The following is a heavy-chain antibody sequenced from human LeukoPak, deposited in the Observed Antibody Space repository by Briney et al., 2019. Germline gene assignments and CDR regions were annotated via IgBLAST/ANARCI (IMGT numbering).Heavy chain of an antibody. V-gene: IGHV4-31*03. D-gene: IGHD3-10*01. J-gene: IGHJ5*02. CDR1: GGSISSGGYY. CDR3: ARDRATYGSGSYWNWFDP. Sequence: SETLSLTCTVSGGSISSGGYYWSWLRQHPGKGLEWIGYIYYSGSTYYNPSLKSRVTISVDTSKNQFSLKLSSVTAADTAVYYCARDRATYGSGSYWNWFDPWGQGTLVTVSS. CDR2: IYYSGST.